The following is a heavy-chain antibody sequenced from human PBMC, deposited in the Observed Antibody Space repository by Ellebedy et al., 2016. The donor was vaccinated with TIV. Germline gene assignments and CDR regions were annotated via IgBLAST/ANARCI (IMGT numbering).Heavy chain of an antibody. J-gene: IGHJ3*02. D-gene: IGHD6-19*01. Sequence: GGSLRLSCAASGVSVSSSDMGWVRQAPGKGLEWVSVSYKSGNTHNAESVKGRFTTSRDKSKNTLDLQMNSLRADDTAVYYCATSSRGWGYDAFDIWGQGTMVTVSS. CDR3: ATSSRGWGYDAFDI. CDR1: GVSVSSSD. CDR2: SYKSGNT. V-gene: IGHV3-53*01.